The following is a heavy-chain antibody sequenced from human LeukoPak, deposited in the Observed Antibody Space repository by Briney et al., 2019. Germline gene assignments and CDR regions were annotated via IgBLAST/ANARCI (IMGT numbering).Heavy chain of an antibody. Sequence: SETLSLTCTVSGGSISSSSYYWGWIRQPPGKGLEWIGSIYYSGSTYYNPSLKSRVTISVDTSKNQFSLKLSSVTAADTAVYYCARDTPRSVGSGWYHYFDYWGQGTLVTVSS. V-gene: IGHV4-39*07. CDR3: ARDTPRSVGSGWYHYFDY. CDR1: GGSISSSSYY. CDR2: IYYSGST. D-gene: IGHD6-19*01. J-gene: IGHJ4*02.